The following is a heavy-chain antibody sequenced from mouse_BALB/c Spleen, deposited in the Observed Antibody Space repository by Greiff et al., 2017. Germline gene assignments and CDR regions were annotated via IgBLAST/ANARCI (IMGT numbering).Heavy chain of an antibody. CDR3: ARPYYGSSPWFAY. CDR1: GFTFSSFG. V-gene: IGHV5-17*02. J-gene: IGHJ3*01. Sequence: EVKLMESGGGLVQPGGSRKLSCAASGFTFSSFGMHWVRQAPEKGLEWVAYISSGSSTIYYADTVKGRFTISRDNPKNTLFLQMTSLRSEDTAMYYCARPYYGSSPWFAYWGQGTLVTVSA. CDR2: ISSGSSTI. D-gene: IGHD1-1*01.